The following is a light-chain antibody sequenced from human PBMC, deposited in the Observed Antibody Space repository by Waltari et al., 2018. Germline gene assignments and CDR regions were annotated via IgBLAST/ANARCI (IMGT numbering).Light chain of an antibody. Sequence: EIVLTQSPGTLSSSPGERATLTCRASQSVLSYYLAWYQQKPSQAPRLLIYGASSRTTGLPDRFSGSGSATYFPLTISILEPEAFAVYYCQQYGASAITFGQGTRLEIK. CDR1: QSVLSYY. CDR3: QQYGASAIT. V-gene: IGKV3-20*01. J-gene: IGKJ5*01. CDR2: GAS.